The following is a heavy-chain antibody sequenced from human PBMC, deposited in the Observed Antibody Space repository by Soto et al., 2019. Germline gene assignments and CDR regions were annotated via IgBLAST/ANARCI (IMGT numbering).Heavy chain of an antibody. CDR2: ISGSGGST. V-gene: IGHV3-23*01. J-gene: IGHJ4*02. Sequence: EVQLLESGGGLVQPGGSLRLSCAASGFTFSSYAMSWVRQAPGKGLEWVSAISGSGGSTYYADSVKGRFTISRDNSKNTLYLQMNSLRAEDTAVYYCARQVLRLGELSLQVLGYWGQGTLVTVSS. D-gene: IGHD3-16*02. CDR1: GFTFSSYA. CDR3: ARQVLRLGELSLQVLGY.